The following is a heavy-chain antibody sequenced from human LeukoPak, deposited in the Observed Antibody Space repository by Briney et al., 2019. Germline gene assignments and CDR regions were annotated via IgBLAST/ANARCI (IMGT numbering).Heavy chain of an antibody. CDR2: IYYSGST. V-gene: IGHV4-59*08. CDR1: GGSISSYY. CDR3: ARTDPMVRGGSFDY. Sequence: PSETLSLTCTVSGGSISSYYWSWIRQPPEKGLEWIGYIYYSGSTNYTPSLKSRVTISVDTPKNQFSLKLSSVTAADTAVYYCARTDPMVRGGSFDYWGQGTLVTVSS. D-gene: IGHD3-10*01. J-gene: IGHJ4*02.